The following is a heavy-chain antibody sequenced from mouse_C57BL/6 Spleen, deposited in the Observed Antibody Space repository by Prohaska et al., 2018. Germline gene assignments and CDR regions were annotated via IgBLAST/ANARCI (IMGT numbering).Heavy chain of an antibody. CDR3: TRYSNYRDVDV. Sequence: EVQLLETGGGLVQPGVSRGLSCEGSGFTFSGFWLSWVRQTPEKTLEWIGAINSDGSSINYESSIKDRFTIFRDNDKSTLYLQMSNVRSEDTATYFCTRYSNYRDVDVCGTGT. D-gene: IGHD2-5*01. CDR2: INSDGSSI. J-gene: IGHJ1*03. V-gene: IGHV11-2*01. CDR1: GFTFSGFW.